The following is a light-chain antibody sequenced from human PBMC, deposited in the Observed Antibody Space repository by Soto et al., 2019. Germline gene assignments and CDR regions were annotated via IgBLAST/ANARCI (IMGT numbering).Light chain of an antibody. CDR3: QQYGSSPVT. J-gene: IGKJ1*01. V-gene: IGKV3-20*01. CDR2: GAS. CDR1: QNVLSN. Sequence: IVLPQYPGTLSLSPGERATLSCRASQNVLSNLAWYQQKPGQAPRLLIYGASSRATGIPDRFSGSGSGTDFTLTISRLEPEDFAVYYCQQYGSSPVTFGQGTKVDIK.